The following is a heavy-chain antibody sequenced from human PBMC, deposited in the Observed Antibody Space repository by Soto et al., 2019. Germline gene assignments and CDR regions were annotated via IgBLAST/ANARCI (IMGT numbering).Heavy chain of an antibody. V-gene: IGHV4-59*01. D-gene: IGHD3-10*01. CDR2: IYYGGTS. CDR3: AMYYGHGQDY. J-gene: IGHJ4*02. Sequence: ETLSLTCSVSGASITNYYWTWIRQSPGKGLEWIGYIYYGGTSNYNSSLKGRVTVSVDMSTNQFSLTLNSVTAADTAVYYCAMYYGHGQDYWGQGTLVTVSS. CDR1: GASITNYY.